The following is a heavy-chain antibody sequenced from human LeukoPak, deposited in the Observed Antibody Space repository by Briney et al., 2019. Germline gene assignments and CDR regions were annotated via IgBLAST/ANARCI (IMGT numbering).Heavy chain of an antibody. CDR3: ARDRAYSSSPFDY. J-gene: IGHJ4*02. Sequence: PGGSLRLSCAASGFTFDDYAMHWVRQAPGKGLEWVSGISWNSGSIGYVDSVKGRFTISRDNAKNSLYLQMNSLRAEDTAVYYCARDRAYSSSPFDYWGQGTLVTVSS. D-gene: IGHD6-13*01. CDR2: ISWNSGSI. V-gene: IGHV3-9*01. CDR1: GFTFDDYA.